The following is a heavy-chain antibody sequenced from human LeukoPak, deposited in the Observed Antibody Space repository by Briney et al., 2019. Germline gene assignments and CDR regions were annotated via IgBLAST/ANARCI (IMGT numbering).Heavy chain of an antibody. CDR2: INPNSGGT. V-gene: IGHV1-2*02. D-gene: IGHD3-3*01. CDR1: GYPFTGYY. CDR3: ARASSFESGYGYYYYYYMDV. J-gene: IGHJ6*03. Sequence: ASVKVSCKASGYPFTGYYMHWVRQAPGQGLEWMGWINPNSGGTNYAQKFQGRVTMTRDTSISTAYMELSRQRSDDTAVYYCARASSFESGYGYYYYYYMDVWGKGTTVTVSS.